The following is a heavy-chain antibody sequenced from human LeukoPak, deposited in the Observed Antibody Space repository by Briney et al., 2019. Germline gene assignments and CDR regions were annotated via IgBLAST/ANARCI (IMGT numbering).Heavy chain of an antibody. CDR2: IDPNSGGT. CDR1: GYTFTALF. D-gene: IGHD4-17*01. V-gene: IGHV1-2*02. CDR3: GRDNYGRLDS. Sequence: ASVKVSCKPSGYTFTALFIHWVRQAPGQGLEWIGWIDPNSGGTISAQKFQGRVTMTKDSSISTVFMQLNSLKSDDTAVYYCGRDNYGRLDSWGQGTLVTVSS. J-gene: IGHJ4*02.